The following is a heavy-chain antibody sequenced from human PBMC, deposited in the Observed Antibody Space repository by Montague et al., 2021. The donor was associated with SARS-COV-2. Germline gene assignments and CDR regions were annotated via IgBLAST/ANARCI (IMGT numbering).Heavy chain of an antibody. CDR3: ARVISRQNNIVVVGLYYFDY. CDR2: XYYSGST. V-gene: IGHV4-39*07. D-gene: IGHD2-15*01. Sequence: LVKPTQTLTLTCSFSGFSLSTSGMCVSWIRQPPGKGLEWIGSXYYSGSTYYNPSLKSRVTISVDTSKNQFSLKLSSVTAADTAVYYCARVISRQNNIVVVGLYYFDYWGQGTLVTVSS. J-gene: IGHJ4*02. CDR1: GFSLSTSGMC.